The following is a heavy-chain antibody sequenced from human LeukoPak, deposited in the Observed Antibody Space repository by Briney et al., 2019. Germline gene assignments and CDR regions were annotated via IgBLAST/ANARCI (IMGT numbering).Heavy chain of an antibody. V-gene: IGHV4-59*01. CDR2: IYYSGST. CDR1: GGSISSYY. CDR3: ARAYYDFWSGYEYYFDY. J-gene: IGHJ4*02. D-gene: IGHD3-3*01. Sequence: SQTLSLTCTFSGGSISSYYWSCIRQPPGKGLEWIGYIYYSGSTNYNPSLKSRVTISVDTSKNQFSLKLSSVTAADTAVYYCARAYYDFWSGYEYYFDYWGQGTLVTVSS.